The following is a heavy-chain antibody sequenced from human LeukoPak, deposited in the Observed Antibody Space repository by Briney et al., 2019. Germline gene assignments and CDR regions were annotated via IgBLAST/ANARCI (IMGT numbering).Heavy chain of an antibody. D-gene: IGHD3-16*01. CDR2: MHHSGST. CDR3: ARRSPHDLYRYHFDC. V-gene: IGHV4-39*01. CDR1: GDSISTSTYH. Sequence: SETLSLTCTVSGDSISTSTYHWGWIRQPPGKGLEWIGSMHHSGSTYYNPSLKSRVTISVDTSKNQFSLKLSSVTAADTAVYFCARRSPHDLYRYHFDCWGQGTLVTVSS. J-gene: IGHJ4*02.